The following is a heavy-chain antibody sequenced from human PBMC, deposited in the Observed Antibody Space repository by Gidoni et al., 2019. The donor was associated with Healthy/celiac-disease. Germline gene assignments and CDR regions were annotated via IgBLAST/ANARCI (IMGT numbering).Heavy chain of an antibody. CDR3: ARDFLDAFDI. CDR1: GLTFSSYS. CDR2: ISSRSSYI. V-gene: IGHV3-21*01. Sequence: EVQLLESVGGLVKPGGSLRISWAASGLTFSSYSTNWVRQAPGKGLEWVSSISSRSSYIYYADSGKGRFTISRDNAKNSLYLQMNSLRAEDTAVYYCARDFLDAFDIWGQGTMVTVSS. J-gene: IGHJ3*02.